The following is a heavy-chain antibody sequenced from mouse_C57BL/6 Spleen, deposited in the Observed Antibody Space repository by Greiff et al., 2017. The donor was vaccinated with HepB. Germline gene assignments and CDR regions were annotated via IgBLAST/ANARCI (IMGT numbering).Heavy chain of an antibody. D-gene: IGHD1-1*01. V-gene: IGHV1-52*01. CDR1: GYTFTSYW. J-gene: IGHJ3*01. CDR2: IDPSDSET. CDR3: AREDGSSWGFAY. Sequence: QVQLKQPGAELVRPGSSVKLSCKASGYTFTSYWMHWVKQRPIQGLEWIGNIDPSDSETHYNQKFKDKATLTVDKSSSTAYMQLSSLKSEDTAVYYCAREDGSSWGFAYWGQGTLVTVSA.